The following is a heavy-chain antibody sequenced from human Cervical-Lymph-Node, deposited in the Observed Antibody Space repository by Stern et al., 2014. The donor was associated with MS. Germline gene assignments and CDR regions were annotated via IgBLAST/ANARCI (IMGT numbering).Heavy chain of an antibody. Sequence: VQLVQSGAEVKKPGESLKISCKGSGYTFTNNWIAWVRQMPGKGLECMGIIYPPASNTRYSPCFQGQVPISLDKDSKHAYLQWSSLTASDSAMYYCARQGCGSTSCHSIDYWGQGTLITVSS. D-gene: IGHD2-2*02. J-gene: IGHJ4*02. V-gene: IGHV5-51*01. CDR1: GYTFTNNW. CDR3: ARQGCGSTSCHSIDY. CDR2: IYPPASNT.